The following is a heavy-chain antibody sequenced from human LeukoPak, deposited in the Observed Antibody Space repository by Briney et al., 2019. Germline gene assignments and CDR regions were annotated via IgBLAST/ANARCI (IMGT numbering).Heavy chain of an antibody. V-gene: IGHV3-30*02. J-gene: IGHJ4*02. Sequence: GASLRLSCAASGFTFNSYGMQWVRQAPGKGLEWVAFIRYDGSTKYSADSVKGRFTISRDNSKNTLYLQMNSLRAEDTAVYYCAKIADRYCSGGTCYFDNWGQGTLVTVSS. CDR3: AKIADRYCSGGTCYFDN. CDR2: IRYDGSTK. D-gene: IGHD2-15*01. CDR1: GFTFNSYG.